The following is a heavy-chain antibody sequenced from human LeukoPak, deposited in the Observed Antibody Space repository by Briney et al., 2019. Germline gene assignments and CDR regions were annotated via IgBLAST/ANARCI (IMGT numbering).Heavy chain of an antibody. CDR3: TALGAASEY. CDR1: GLTFSNAW. J-gene: IGHJ4*02. Sequence: PGGSLRLYCVGSGLTFSNAWMSWIRQAPGKGRQWVGHIKSKTDGGTTEYAAPVKGRFTISRDDSKNTLYLQMNSLKNEDAALYYCTALGAASEYWGQGALVTVSS. D-gene: IGHD2-15*01. V-gene: IGHV3-15*01. CDR2: IKSKTDGGTT.